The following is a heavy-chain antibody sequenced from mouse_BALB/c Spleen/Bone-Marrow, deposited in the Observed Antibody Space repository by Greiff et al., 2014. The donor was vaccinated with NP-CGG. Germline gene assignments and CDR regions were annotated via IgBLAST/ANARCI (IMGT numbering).Heavy chain of an antibody. CDR3: ARSSYGYDRQAYFFDY. Sequence: EVQRVESGGGLVQPGGSRKLSCAASGFTLSSFGMHWVRQAPEKGLEWVAYISSGSSTIYYADTVKGRFTISRDNPKNTLFLQMTSLRSEDTAMYYCARSSYGYDRQAYFFDYWGQGTTLTVSS. J-gene: IGHJ2*01. CDR2: ISSGSSTI. V-gene: IGHV5-17*02. D-gene: IGHD2-2*01. CDR1: GFTLSSFG.